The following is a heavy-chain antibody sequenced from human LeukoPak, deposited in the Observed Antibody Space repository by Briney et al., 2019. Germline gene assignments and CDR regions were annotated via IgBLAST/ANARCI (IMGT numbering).Heavy chain of an antibody. J-gene: IGHJ5*02. Sequence: GASVKVSCKVSGYTLTELSMHGVRQAPGKGVEWMGGFDPEDGETIYAQKFQGRVTMTEDISTDTAYMELSSLRSEHTAVYYCATPPLSRTTFVNWFDPWGQGTLVTVPS. CDR3: ATPPLSRTTFVNWFDP. V-gene: IGHV1-24*01. CDR2: FDPEDGET. D-gene: IGHD3-10*02. CDR1: GYTLTELS.